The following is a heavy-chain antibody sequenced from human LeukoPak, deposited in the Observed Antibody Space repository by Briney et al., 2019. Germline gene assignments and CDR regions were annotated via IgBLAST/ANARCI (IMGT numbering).Heavy chain of an antibody. CDR3: ARHPGYCSGGSCYRNWFDP. CDR1: GGSISSYY. V-gene: IGHV4-59*08. CDR2: IYYSGST. D-gene: IGHD2-15*01. J-gene: IGHJ5*02. Sequence: PETLSLTCTVSGGSISSYYWSWIRQPPGKGLEWIGYIYYSGSTNYNPSLKSRVTISVDTSKNQFSLKLSSVTAADTAVYYCARHPGYCSGGSCYRNWFDPWGQGTLVTVSS.